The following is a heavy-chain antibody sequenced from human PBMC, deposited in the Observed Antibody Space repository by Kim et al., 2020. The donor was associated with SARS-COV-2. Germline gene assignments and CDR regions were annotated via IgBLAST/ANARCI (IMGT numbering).Heavy chain of an antibody. V-gene: IGHV1-69*13. CDR3: ARDAGIAAAGGISWFDP. D-gene: IGHD6-13*01. CDR2: IIPIFGTA. Sequence: SVKVSCKASGGTFSSYAISWVRQAPGQGLEWMGGIIPIFGTANYAQKFQGRVTITADESTSTAYMELSSLRSEDTAVYYCARDAGIAAAGGISWFDPWGQGTLVTVSS. CDR1: GGTFSSYA. J-gene: IGHJ5*02.